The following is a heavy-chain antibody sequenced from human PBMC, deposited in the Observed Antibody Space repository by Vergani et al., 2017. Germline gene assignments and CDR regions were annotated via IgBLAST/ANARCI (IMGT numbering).Heavy chain of an antibody. V-gene: IGHV1-46*01. J-gene: IGHJ6*03. D-gene: IGHD4-23*01. CDR3: ARGGGNSWPNYYYYMDV. CDR1: GYTFTSYY. Sequence: QVQLVQSGAEVKKPGASVKVSCKASGYTFTSYYMHWVRQAPGQGLEWMGIINPSGGSTSYAQKFQGRVTMTRDTSTSTVYMELSSLRSEDTAGYYCARGGGNSWPNYYYYMDVWGKGTTVTVSS. CDR2: INPSGGST.